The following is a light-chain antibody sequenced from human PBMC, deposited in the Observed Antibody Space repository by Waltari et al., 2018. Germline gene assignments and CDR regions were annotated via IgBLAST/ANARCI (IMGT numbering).Light chain of an antibody. CDR2: AVS. V-gene: IGKV3-15*01. CDR1: QSVSGS. CDR3: HQYNNWPPRT. J-gene: IGKJ2*01. Sequence: ATLSCRASQSVSGSLAWYQQKPGQAPRLLIYAVSTRGTGVPGRFSGSGSETDFTLTISSLQSEDSAVYYCHQYNNWPPRTFGQGTKLEIK.